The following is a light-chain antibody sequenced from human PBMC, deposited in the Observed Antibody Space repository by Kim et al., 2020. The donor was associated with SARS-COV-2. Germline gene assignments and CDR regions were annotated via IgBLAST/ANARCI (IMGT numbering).Light chain of an antibody. CDR1: QSVSSY. Sequence: SPGERATLSCSAIQSVSSYLAWYQQKPGQAPRLLIYDASNRATGIPARFSGSGSGTDFTLTISSLEPEDFAVYYCQQRRNWPPLTFGGGTKVDIK. CDR3: QQRRNWPPLT. CDR2: DAS. J-gene: IGKJ4*01. V-gene: IGKV3-11*01.